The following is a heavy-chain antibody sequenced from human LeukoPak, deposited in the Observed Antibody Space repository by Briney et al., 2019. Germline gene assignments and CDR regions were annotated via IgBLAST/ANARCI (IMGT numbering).Heavy chain of an antibody. CDR2: IKEDGSKK. J-gene: IGHJ4*02. D-gene: IGHD3-22*01. Sequence: GGSLRLSCAASGFTFSRHWMTWVRQAPGKGLEWVANIKEDGSKKNYVDSVKGRFTISRDNTKNSLYLQMNSLRAEDTAVYYCATPLDYYDSSGYHQGGDWGQGALVTVSS. CDR3: ATPLDYYDSSGYHQGGD. CDR1: GFTFSRHW. V-gene: IGHV3-7*03.